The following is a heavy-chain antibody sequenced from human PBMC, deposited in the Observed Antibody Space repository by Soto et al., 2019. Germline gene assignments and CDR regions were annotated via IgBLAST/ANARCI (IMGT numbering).Heavy chain of an antibody. Sequence: VHLQQWGAGLLKPSETLSLTCAVYGESLNYFYWSWIRQAPGKGLEWIGDFYDVGTINYNPSLKSRVAILATTSSNQFSLRLTSVTAADTAIYYCARGKWADRFANWGQGTLVTVSS. V-gene: IGHV4-34*01. CDR2: FYDVGTI. CDR3: ARGKWADRFAN. J-gene: IGHJ5*02. CDR1: GESLNYFY. D-gene: IGHD1-26*01.